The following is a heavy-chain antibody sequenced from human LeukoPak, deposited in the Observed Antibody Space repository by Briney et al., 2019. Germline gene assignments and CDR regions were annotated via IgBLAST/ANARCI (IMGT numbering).Heavy chain of an antibody. J-gene: IGHJ4*02. V-gene: IGHV5-51*01. Sequence: GESLQISCQGLGYTFSMYWIGWVRQVPGKGLEWMGIIYPGDSDTRYSPSFQGQVTISADKSISTAYLQWSSLKASDTAMYYCARFVAAMDYWGQGTLVTVSS. CDR3: ARFVAAMDY. D-gene: IGHD2-15*01. CDR2: IYPGDSDT. CDR1: GYTFSMYW.